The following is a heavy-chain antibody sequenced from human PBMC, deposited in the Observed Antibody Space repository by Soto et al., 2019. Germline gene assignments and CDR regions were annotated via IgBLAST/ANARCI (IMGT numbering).Heavy chain of an antibody. CDR1: GGYISSGGYS. D-gene: IGHD3-22*01. V-gene: IGHV4-30-2*01. J-gene: IGHJ4*02. CDR2: IYHSGST. CDR3: ARAGYYYDSSGYPLDC. Sequence: TLSLTCAVSGGYISSGGYSWSWIRQPPGKGLEWIGYIYHSGSTYYNPSLKSRVTISVDRSKNQFSLKLSSVTAADTAVYYCARAGYYYDSSGYPLDCWGQGTLVTVS.